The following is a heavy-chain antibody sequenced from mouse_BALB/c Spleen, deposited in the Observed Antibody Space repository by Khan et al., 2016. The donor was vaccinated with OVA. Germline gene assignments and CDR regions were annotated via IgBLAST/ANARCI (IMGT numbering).Heavy chain of an antibody. D-gene: IGHD2-10*01. V-gene: IGHV2-6-1*01. CDR1: GFSLTNYG. J-gene: IGHJ4*01. CDR3: ARQPYYHYNLRDY. Sequence: VQLQESGPGLVAPSQSLSITCTISGFSLTNYGVHWVRQPPGKGLEWLVVIWSDGSTTYNSALKSRLTINKDNSKNQVFLEMNSLQTDDTAMYFCARQPYYHYNLRDYWGQGTSVTVSS. CDR2: IWSDGST.